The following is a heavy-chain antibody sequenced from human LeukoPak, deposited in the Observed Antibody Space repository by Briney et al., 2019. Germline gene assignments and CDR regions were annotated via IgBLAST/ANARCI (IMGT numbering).Heavy chain of an antibody. V-gene: IGHV3-74*01. J-gene: IGHJ4*02. CDR2: INSDGTAT. Sequence: PGGSLRLSCAASGFTFRSYWMHWVRQAPGKGLVWVSRINSDGTATTYADSVKGRFSASRDNAKNTLYLQMNSLRAEDTAVYYCASGGGWVFNNWGQGTLVTVSS. D-gene: IGHD6-19*01. CDR3: ASGGGWVFNN. CDR1: GFTFRSYW.